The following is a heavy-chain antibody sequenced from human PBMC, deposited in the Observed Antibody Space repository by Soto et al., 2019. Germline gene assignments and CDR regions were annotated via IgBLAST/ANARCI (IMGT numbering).Heavy chain of an antibody. Sequence: XESLKISCTGFGYTFTTFWISWVRQMPGKGLEWMGRIDPRDSYVNYSPSFQGHVTISLDKSISTAYLQWGSLKASDTAMYYCARLFCSTTTCDSWFDHRGQGTLVTVSS. CDR2: IDPRDSYV. CDR3: ARLFCSTTTCDSWFDH. CDR1: GYTFTTFW. J-gene: IGHJ5*02. V-gene: IGHV5-10-1*01. D-gene: IGHD2-2*01.